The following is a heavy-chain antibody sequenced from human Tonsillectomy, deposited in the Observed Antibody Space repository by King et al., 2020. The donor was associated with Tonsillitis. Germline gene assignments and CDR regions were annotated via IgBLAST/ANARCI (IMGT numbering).Heavy chain of an antibody. J-gene: IGHJ6*03. Sequence: VQLQQWGAGRLKPSETLSLTCAVYGGSFSGYYWTWIRQPPGKGWEWIGEINESGTTKYNPSLKSRVTISVDTSKKQFSLTLRSVTAADTAVYYCARGSGSENHSYRDMDVWGEGTTVTVPS. D-gene: IGHD5-18*01. CDR2: INESGTT. V-gene: IGHV4-34*01. CDR1: GGSFSGYY. CDR3: ARGSGSENHSYRDMDV.